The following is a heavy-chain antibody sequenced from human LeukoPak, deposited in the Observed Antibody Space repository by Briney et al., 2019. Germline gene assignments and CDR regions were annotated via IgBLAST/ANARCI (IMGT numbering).Heavy chain of an antibody. D-gene: IGHD3-3*01. V-gene: IGHV3-21*01. J-gene: IGHJ4*02. CDR2: ISTSSSYI. CDR1: GFTFSGST. Sequence: GGSLRLSCAASGFTFSGSTMNWVRQAPGKGLEWVSFISTSSSYIYYADSVRGRFTISRDNAKNSLYLQMNSLRAEDTAVYYCARDFGRGAFDYWGQGTLVTVSS. CDR3: ARDFGRGAFDY.